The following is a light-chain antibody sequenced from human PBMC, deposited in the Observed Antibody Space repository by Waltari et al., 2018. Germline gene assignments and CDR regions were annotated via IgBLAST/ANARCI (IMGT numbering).Light chain of an antibody. CDR3: QQYNNWPPWT. CDR1: QSVSSN. V-gene: IGKV3-15*01. Sequence: EIALTQSPATLSVSPGERATLSCRASQSVSSNLAWYQQKPGQAPRLLIYGESTRATGIPARCSGSGAGTEVTLTISSLQSEDFAVYYCQQYNNWPPWTFGQGTKVEIK. J-gene: IGKJ1*01. CDR2: GES.